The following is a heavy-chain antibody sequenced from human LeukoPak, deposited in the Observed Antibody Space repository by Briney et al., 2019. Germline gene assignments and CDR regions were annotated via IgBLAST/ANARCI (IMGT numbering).Heavy chain of an antibody. CDR2: INPNSGGT. CDR1: GYTFTRYY. Sequence: ASVKASCKASGYTFTRYYIHWVRQAPGQGLEWMGWINPNSGGTNYAQKFQGRVTITRDPAIRTAYMELSRLRSDDTGVDYCARDLDPLRDFWSGYYTGHNWFDPWGQGTLVTVCS. D-gene: IGHD3-3*01. V-gene: IGHV1-2*02. CDR3: ARDLDPLRDFWSGYYTGHNWFDP. J-gene: IGHJ5*02.